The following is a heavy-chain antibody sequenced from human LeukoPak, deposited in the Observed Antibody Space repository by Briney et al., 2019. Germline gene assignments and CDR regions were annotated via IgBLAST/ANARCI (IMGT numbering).Heavy chain of an antibody. J-gene: IGHJ4*02. V-gene: IGHV4-34*01. Sequence: PSETLSLTCTVCGGSFRGYCWSWIRQPPGKGLEWIGEVNHSGSTNYNPSLRTRVTISVYTSKDQFSLKLTSVTDAVTAVYSCTRGKAETVFDYWGQGTLVTVSS. CDR3: TRGKAETVFDY. D-gene: IGHD2-21*02. CDR1: GGSFRGYC. CDR2: VNHSGST.